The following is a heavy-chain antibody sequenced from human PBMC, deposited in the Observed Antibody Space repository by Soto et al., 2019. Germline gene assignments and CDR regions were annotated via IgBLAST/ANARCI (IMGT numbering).Heavy chain of an antibody. D-gene: IGHD6-19*01. CDR1: GFTFDDYA. Sequence: EVQLVESGGGLVQPGRSLRLSCAASGFTFDDYAMHWVRQAPGKGLEWVSGISWNSGSIGYADSVKGRFTISRDNAKNSLYLQMNSLRAEDTAFYYCAKDRVAVAGNLSNFRHWGQGTLVTVSS. J-gene: IGHJ1*01. V-gene: IGHV3-9*01. CDR3: AKDRVAVAGNLSNFRH. CDR2: ISWNSGSI.